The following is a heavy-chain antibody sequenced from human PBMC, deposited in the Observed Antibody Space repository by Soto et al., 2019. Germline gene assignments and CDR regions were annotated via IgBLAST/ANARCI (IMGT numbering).Heavy chain of an antibody. V-gene: IGHV4-4*09. CDR2: MYLGGSF. CDR3: ARSYYVGTGFAVDP. CDR1: GASVSTGY. J-gene: IGHJ5*02. Sequence: QTQLQVSGPGLVKPSETLSLTCTVSGASVSTGYWSWIRQPPGRGLEWLGFMYLGGSFNYNPSLSSRVTISVDKSNIQVSLNVTSVTAADTAVYYCARSYYVGTGFAVDPWGQGTLVTVSS. D-gene: IGHD3-22*01.